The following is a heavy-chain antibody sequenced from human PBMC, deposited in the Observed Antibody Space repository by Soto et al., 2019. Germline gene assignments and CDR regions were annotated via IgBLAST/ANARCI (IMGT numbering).Heavy chain of an antibody. J-gene: IGHJ4*02. Sequence: SVKVSCKASGGTLSSFAISWGREAPVQGLEWMGGIIPIYDTTNYAQTFQGRVTITADESTNTAFMELSSLRSVDTAVYYCARARAERERSYDFWSGSFDYWGQGSLVTVSS. D-gene: IGHD3-3*01. CDR3: ARARAERERSYDFWSGSFDY. V-gene: IGHV1-69*13. CDR1: GGTLSSFA. CDR2: IIPIYDTT.